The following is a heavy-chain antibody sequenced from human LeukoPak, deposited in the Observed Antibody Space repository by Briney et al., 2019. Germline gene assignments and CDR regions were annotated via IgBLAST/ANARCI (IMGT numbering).Heavy chain of an antibody. CDR3: ARQQWPYYFDY. J-gene: IGHJ4*02. CDR1: GGSLSGYY. V-gene: IGHV4-34*01. Sequence: PSETLSLTCAVYGGSLSGYYWSWIRQPPGKGLEWIGEINHSGSTNYNPSLKSRVTISVDTSKNQFSLKLSSVTAADTAVYYCARQQWPYYFDYWGQGTLVTVSS. CDR2: INHSGST. D-gene: IGHD6-19*01.